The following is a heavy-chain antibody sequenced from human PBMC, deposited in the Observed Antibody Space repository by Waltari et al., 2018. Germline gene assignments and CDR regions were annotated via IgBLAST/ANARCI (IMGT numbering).Heavy chain of an antibody. D-gene: IGHD2-15*01. CDR2: ISWDSVNT. CDR3: GKDITPGGMDV. Sequence: EVQLVESGGGLVQPGRSLRLSCAASGFNFYVHAMHWVRQAPGKGLGWVSGISWDSVNTGYADSVKGRFTISRDNAKNLLYLQMNNLRVEDTAFYYCGKDITPGGMDVWGRGTAVTVSS. J-gene: IGHJ6*02. CDR1: GFNFYVHA. V-gene: IGHV3-9*01.